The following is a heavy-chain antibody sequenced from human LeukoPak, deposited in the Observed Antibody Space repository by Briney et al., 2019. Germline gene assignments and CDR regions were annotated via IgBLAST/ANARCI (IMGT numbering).Heavy chain of an antibody. J-gene: IGHJ4*02. V-gene: IGHV1-69*05. CDR2: IIPIFGTA. D-gene: IGHD5-24*01. CDR1: GGTFSSYA. Sequence: ASVKVSCKASGGTFSSYAISWVRQAPGQGLEWMGRIIPIFGTANYAQKFQGRVTITTDESTSTAYMELSSLRSEDTAVYYCARDGSDGYNLSFDYWGQGTLVTVSS. CDR3: ARDGSDGYNLSFDY.